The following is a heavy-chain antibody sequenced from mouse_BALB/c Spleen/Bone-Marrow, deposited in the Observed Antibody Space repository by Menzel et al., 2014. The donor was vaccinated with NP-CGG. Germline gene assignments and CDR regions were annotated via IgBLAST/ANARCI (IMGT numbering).Heavy chain of an antibody. D-gene: IGHD1-2*01. Sequence: EVQLVESGPGLVKPSQSLSLPCSVTGYSITSGYYWNWIRQFPGNKLEWMGYISYDGSSNYNPSLRNRISITRDTSKNQFFLKLSSVTTEDTASYYCASGSYGGSFAYWGQGTLVTVSA. CDR2: ISYDGSS. CDR3: ASGSYGGSFAY. V-gene: IGHV3-6*02. CDR1: GYSITSGYY. J-gene: IGHJ3*01.